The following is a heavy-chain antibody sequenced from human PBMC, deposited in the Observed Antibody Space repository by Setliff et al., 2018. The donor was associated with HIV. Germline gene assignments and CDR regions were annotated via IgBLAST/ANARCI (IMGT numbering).Heavy chain of an antibody. CDR1: GYTFSSYD. D-gene: IGHD2-21*01. J-gene: IGHJ4*02. V-gene: IGHV1-2*06. CDR3: AKDGGEVY. Sequence: GASVKVSCKASGYTFSSYDINWVRQATGQGLEWMGRIIPNSGGTNYAQKFQGRVTMTRDTSISTAYMELSRLTSDDTAVYYCAKDGGEVYWGQGTLVTVSS. CDR2: IIPNSGGT.